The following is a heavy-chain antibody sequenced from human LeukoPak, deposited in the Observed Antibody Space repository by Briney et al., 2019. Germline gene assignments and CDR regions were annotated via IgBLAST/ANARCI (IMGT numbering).Heavy chain of an antibody. CDR1: GYSFNNYW. V-gene: IGHV5-51*01. D-gene: IGHD6-13*01. CDR3: ARLGALGSSSVYYGMDV. Sequence: GESLEISCKGSGYSFNNYWIGWVRQVPGKGLEWMGIIYPGDSDTRYSPSFQGQVTISADKSISTAYLQWSSLKASDTAMYYCARLGALGSSSVYYGMDVWGQGTTVTVSS. CDR2: IYPGDSDT. J-gene: IGHJ6*02.